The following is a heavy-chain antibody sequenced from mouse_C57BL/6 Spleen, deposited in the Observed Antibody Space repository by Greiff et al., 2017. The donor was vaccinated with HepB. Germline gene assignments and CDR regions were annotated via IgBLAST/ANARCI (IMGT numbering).Heavy chain of an antibody. D-gene: IGHD2-2*01. CDR3: ARDRWLPLYAMDD. CDR1: GFTFSSYA. J-gene: IGHJ4*01. Sequence: EVMLVESGGGLVKPGGSLKLSCAASGFTFSSYAMSWVRQTPEKRLEWVATISDGGSYTYYPDNVKGRFTISRDNAKNNLYLQMSHLKSEDTAMYYGARDRWLPLYAMDDWGQGTSVTVSS. V-gene: IGHV5-4*01. CDR2: ISDGGSYT.